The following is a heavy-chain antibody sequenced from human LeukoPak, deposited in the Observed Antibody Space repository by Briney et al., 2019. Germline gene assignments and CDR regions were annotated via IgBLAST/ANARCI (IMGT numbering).Heavy chain of an antibody. J-gene: IGHJ4*02. CDR2: IKHDGSEK. CDR3: ARELVG. Sequence: GGSLRLSCAASGFIFTNFFMSWVRQAPGKGLEWVASIKHDGSEKYYVDSVRGRFTISRDNTKNLLYLQMSSLRAEDTAVYYCARELVGWGQGTLVTVSS. V-gene: IGHV3-7*03. CDR1: GFIFTNFF.